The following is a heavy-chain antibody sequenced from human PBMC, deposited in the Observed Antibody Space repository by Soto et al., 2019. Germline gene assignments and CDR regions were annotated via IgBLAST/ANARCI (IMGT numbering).Heavy chain of an antibody. CDR3: ARSYGSGSYPYYYYYGMDV. J-gene: IGHJ6*02. Sequence: GGSLRLSCAASGFTFSSYEMNWVRQAPGKGLEWVSYVSSSGSTIYYADSVKGRFTISRDNAKNSLYLQMNSLRAEDTAVYYCARSYGSGSYPYYYYYGMDVWGQGTTVTVSS. V-gene: IGHV3-48*03. CDR1: GFTFSSYE. CDR2: VSSSGSTI. D-gene: IGHD3-10*01.